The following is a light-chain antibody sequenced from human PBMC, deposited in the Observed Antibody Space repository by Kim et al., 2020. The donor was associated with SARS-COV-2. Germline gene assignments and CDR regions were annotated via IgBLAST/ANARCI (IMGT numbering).Light chain of an antibody. V-gene: IGKV1-5*03. J-gene: IGKJ4*01. CDR3: QDDNGYPRT. Sequence: DIQMTQSPSTLSASVGTRVTITCRASQSSSNNLAWYQQKPGKAPKVLIYKASSLESGVPSRFSGSGSGTEFTLTISSLQPDDFATYFCQDDNGYPRTFGGGTKVDIK. CDR2: KAS. CDR1: QSSSNN.